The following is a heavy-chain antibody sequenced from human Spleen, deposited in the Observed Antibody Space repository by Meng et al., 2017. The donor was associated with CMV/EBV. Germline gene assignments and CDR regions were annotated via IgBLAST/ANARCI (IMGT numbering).Heavy chain of an antibody. Sequence: GGSLRLSCAASGFTFINYWMSWVRQAPGKGLEWVANIKQDGSEKYYVDSVKGRFTISRDNAKNSLYLQMNSLRAEDTAVYYCARARRQLLSYGMDVWGQGTMVTVSS. D-gene: IGHD2-2*01. V-gene: IGHV3-7*01. CDR1: GFTFINYW. CDR2: IKQDGSEK. J-gene: IGHJ6*02. CDR3: ARARRQLLSYGMDV.